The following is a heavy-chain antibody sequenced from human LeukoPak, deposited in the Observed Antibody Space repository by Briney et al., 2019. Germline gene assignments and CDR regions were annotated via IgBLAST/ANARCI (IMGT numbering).Heavy chain of an antibody. Sequence: ASVKISCKVPGYTFTDYYMHWVQQAPGKGLEWMGLVDPEDGETIYAGKFQGRVTITADTSTDTAYMELSSLRSEDTAVYYCATGAGDYVFGVSGDAFDIWGQGTMVTVSS. D-gene: IGHD4-17*01. CDR2: VDPEDGET. CDR3: ATGAGDYVFGVSGDAFDI. V-gene: IGHV1-69-2*01. CDR1: GYTFTDYY. J-gene: IGHJ3*02.